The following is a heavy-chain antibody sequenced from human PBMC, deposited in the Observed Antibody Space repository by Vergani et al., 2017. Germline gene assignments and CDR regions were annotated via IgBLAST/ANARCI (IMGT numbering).Heavy chain of an antibody. J-gene: IGHJ3*02. CDR3: AKAIVGATLHDAFDI. D-gene: IGHD1-26*01. CDR2: ISWNSGSI. CDR1: GFTFDDYA. V-gene: IGHV3-9*01. Sequence: EVQLVESGGGLVQPGRSLRLSCAASGFTFDDYAMHWVRQAPGKGLELVSGISWNSGSIGYADSVKGRFTISRDNAKNSLYLQMNSLRAEDTALYYCAKAIVGATLHDAFDIWGQGTMVTVSS.